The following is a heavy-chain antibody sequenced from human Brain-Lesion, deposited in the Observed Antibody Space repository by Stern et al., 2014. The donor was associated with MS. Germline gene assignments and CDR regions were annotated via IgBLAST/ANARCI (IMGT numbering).Heavy chain of an antibody. D-gene: IGHD2-15*01. CDR2: IFSTGET. Sequence: ESGPGLVKPTETLTLTCSVSGFSLSNAAMGLSWIRQPPGKALECLAHIFSTGETAYSSALKSRLTISKDTSRSQVVLTMTNMDPVDTATYYCARMREYCSGGICFAGYYDSWGQGTLVTVSS. CDR1: GFSLSNAAMG. J-gene: IGHJ4*02. V-gene: IGHV2-26*01. CDR3: ARMREYCSGGICFAGYYDS.